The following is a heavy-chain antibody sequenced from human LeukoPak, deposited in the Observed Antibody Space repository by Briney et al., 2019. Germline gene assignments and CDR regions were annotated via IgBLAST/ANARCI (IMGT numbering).Heavy chain of an antibody. D-gene: IGHD3-16*02. CDR3: ARRYVWGSYRYNDY. J-gene: IGHJ4*02. Sequence: ASVKVSCKASGFTFTGYYMHWVRQAPGQGLEWMGWISAYNGNTNYAQKLQGRVTMTTDTSTSTAYMELRSLRSDDTAVYYCARRYVWGSYRYNDYWGQGTLVTVSS. V-gene: IGHV1-18*04. CDR2: ISAYNGNT. CDR1: GFTFTGYY.